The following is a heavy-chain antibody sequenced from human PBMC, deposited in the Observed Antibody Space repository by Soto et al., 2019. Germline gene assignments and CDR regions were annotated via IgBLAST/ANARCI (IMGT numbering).Heavy chain of an antibody. D-gene: IGHD2-21*02. CDR1: GFTFDDYT. Sequence: GGSLGLSCAASGFTFDDYTMHWVRQAPGKGLEWVSLISWDGGSTYYADSVKGRFTISRDNSKNSLYLQMNSLRTEDTALYYCAKDIWSPQNVAYCGGDCPTTSGYYYGMDVWGQGTTVTVSS. CDR2: ISWDGGST. V-gene: IGHV3-43*01. CDR3: AKDIWSPQNVAYCGGDCPTTSGYYYGMDV. J-gene: IGHJ6*02.